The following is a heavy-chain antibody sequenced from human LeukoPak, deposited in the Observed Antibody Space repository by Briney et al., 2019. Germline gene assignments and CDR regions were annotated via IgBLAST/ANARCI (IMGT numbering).Heavy chain of an antibody. Sequence: ASVKVSCKASGYTFTGYYMHWVRKTPGQGLEWMGWINPNTGDTNYGRKFQGRVTMTTDTSINTAYMERRSLRSDDTAVYYCARSRRVGNGEYPDYWGQGTLVTVSS. D-gene: IGHD3-10*01. CDR2: INPNTGDT. J-gene: IGHJ4*02. V-gene: IGHV1-2*02. CDR3: ARSRRVGNGEYPDY. CDR1: GYTFTGYY.